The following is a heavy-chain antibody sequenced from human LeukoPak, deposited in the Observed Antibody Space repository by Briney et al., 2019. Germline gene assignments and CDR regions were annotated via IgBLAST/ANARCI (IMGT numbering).Heavy chain of an antibody. CDR3: ARGETVLRFLEWLSHFDY. D-gene: IGHD3-3*01. Sequence: ASVKVSCKASGYTFTSYYMHWVRQAPGQGLEWMGWISAYNGNTNYAQKLQGRVTMTTDTSTSTAYMELRSLRSDDTAVYYCARGETVLRFLEWLSHFDYWGQGTLVTVSS. CDR2: ISAYNGNT. CDR1: GYTFTSYY. V-gene: IGHV1-18*04. J-gene: IGHJ4*02.